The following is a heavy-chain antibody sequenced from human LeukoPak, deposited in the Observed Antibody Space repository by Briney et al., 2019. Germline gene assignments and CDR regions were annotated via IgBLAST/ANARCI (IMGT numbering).Heavy chain of an antibody. J-gene: IGHJ4*02. Sequence: TGGSLRLSCAASGFTFSSYGMHWVRQAPGKGLEWVTFIRFDGSYKSYADSVKGRFTISRDNSKNTLYLQMNNLRPEDTAVYYCARGRYYDSSGYPTEDYWGQGTLVTVSS. CDR1: GFTFSSYG. CDR2: IRFDGSYK. D-gene: IGHD3-22*01. V-gene: IGHV3-30*02. CDR3: ARGRYYDSSGYPTEDY.